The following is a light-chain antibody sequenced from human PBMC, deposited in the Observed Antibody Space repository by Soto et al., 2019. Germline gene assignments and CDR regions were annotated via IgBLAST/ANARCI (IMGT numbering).Light chain of an antibody. Sequence: LTPPDSLSASLGEAITLSRPGTNTDIGGYNYVSWYQQHPGKAPKLVIYDVTSRPSGIPNRFSGSKSGFTASLTISGLQAEDDAHYFCSSYRAYRTLEVFGTGTKVTVL. CDR1: NTDIGGYNY. J-gene: IGLJ1*01. CDR3: SSYRAYRTLEV. V-gene: IGLV2-14*03. CDR2: DVT.